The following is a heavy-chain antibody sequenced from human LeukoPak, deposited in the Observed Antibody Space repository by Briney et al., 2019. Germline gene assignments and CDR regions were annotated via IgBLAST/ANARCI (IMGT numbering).Heavy chain of an antibody. J-gene: IGHJ4*02. D-gene: IGHD5-12*01. CDR1: GGSIDSGGYS. CDR2: IYHSGSS. Sequence: TPSETLSLTCAVSGGSIDSGGYSWTWIRQPPGKGLEWIGYIYHSGSSYYNPSLKSRVTISVDGSKTQFSLKLYSVTAADTAVYYCARGVEEWVRLGTYFDYWGQGSLVTVSS. V-gene: IGHV4-30-2*01. CDR3: ARGVEEWVRLGTYFDY.